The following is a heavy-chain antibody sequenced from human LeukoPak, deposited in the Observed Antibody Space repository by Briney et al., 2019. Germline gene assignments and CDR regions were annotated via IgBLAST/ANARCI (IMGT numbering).Heavy chain of an antibody. CDR1: GFPFSSYN. CDR3: AKEMATLPKAFDY. V-gene: IGHV3-48*01. D-gene: IGHD5-24*01. CDR2: ISSSSSTI. J-gene: IGHJ4*02. Sequence: GGSLRLSCAASGFPFSSYNMNWVRQAPGKGLEWVSKISSSSSTIYYADSVKGRFTISRDNSKKSLFLQMNSLRAEDTAVYYCAKEMATLPKAFDYWGQGTLVTVSS.